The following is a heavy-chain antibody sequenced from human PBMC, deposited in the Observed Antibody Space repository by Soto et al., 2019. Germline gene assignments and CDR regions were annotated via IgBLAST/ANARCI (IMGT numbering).Heavy chain of an antibody. V-gene: IGHV4-59*08. Sequence: PSETLSLTCTVSGGSISNYYWSWIRQPPGKGLEWIGYIYYSGNTKYNPSLKSRVTISIDTSKKQFSLKLSSVTAAETAFYYCARQNYGDGFDYWGQGILVTVSS. CDR2: IYYSGNT. CDR3: ARQNYGDGFDY. CDR1: GGSISNYY. D-gene: IGHD4-17*01. J-gene: IGHJ4*02.